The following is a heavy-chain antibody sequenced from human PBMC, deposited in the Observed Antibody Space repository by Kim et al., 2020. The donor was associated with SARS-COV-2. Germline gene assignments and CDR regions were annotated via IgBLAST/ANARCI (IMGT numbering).Heavy chain of an antibody. J-gene: IGHJ3*02. CDR3: AREAWYYDSSGPIGDAFDI. D-gene: IGHD3-22*01. V-gene: IGHV1-46*01. Sequence: ASVKVSCKASGYTFTSYYMHWVRQAPGQGLEWMGIINPSGGSTSYAQKFQGRVTMTRDTSTSTVYMELSSLRSEDTAVYYCAREAWYYDSSGPIGDAFDIWGQGTMVTVSS. CDR2: INPSGGST. CDR1: GYTFTSYY.